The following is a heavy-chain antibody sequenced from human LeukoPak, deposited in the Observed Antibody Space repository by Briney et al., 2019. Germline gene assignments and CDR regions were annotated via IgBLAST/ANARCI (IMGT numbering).Heavy chain of an antibody. J-gene: IGHJ4*02. CDR1: GGSISSGGYC. CDR3: ARALSSVV. CDR2: IYYSGST. D-gene: IGHD3-22*01. V-gene: IGHV4-31*03. Sequence: SEPLSLPCTVSGGSISSGGYCWSWIRQHPGKGLEWVGYIYYSGSTYYNPSLKSRVTISVDTSKNQFSLKLSSVTAADTAVYYCARALSSVVWGQGTLVTVSS.